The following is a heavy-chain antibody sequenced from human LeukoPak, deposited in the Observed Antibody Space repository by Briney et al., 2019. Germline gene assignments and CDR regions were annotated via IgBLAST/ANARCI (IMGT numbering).Heavy chain of an antibody. CDR3: ARASTPYYYYGMDV. J-gene: IGHJ6*02. CDR1: GGSISSYY. Sequence: SETLSLTCTVSGGSISSYYWSWIRQPPGKGLEWIGYIYYSGSTNYNPSLKSRVTISVATSKNQFSLKLSSVTAADTAVYYCARASTPYYYYGMDVWGQGTTVTVSS. V-gene: IGHV4-59*01. CDR2: IYYSGST.